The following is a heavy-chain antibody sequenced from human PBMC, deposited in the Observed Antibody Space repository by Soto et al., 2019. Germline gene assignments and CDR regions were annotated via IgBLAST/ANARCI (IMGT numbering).Heavy chain of an antibody. V-gene: IGHV3-21*01. CDR1: GFIFNSYT. J-gene: IGHJ5*02. CDR2: ISSSGNYI. CDR3: ARGDWFDP. Sequence: ESGGGLVKPGGSLRLSCAASGFIFNSYTMNWVRQAPGKGLQWVSSISSSGNYIFYADSMKGRFTISRDNAKNSLYLEMNSLRGEDTALYYCARGDWFDPWGQGTLVTVSS.